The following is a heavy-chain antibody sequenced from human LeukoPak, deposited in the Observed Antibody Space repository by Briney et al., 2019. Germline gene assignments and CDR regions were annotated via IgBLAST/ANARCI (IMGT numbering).Heavy chain of an antibody. CDR3: AGDYYAEHPYYYYGMDV. CDR1: GGTFSSYA. Sequence: ASVKVSCKASGGTFSSYAISWVRQAPGQGLEWMGGIIPIFGTANYAQKFQGRVTITADESTSTAYMELSSLRSEDTAVYYCAGDYYAEHPYYYYGMDVWGQGTTVTVSS. V-gene: IGHV1-69*13. CDR2: IIPIFGTA. J-gene: IGHJ6*02. D-gene: IGHD3-10*01.